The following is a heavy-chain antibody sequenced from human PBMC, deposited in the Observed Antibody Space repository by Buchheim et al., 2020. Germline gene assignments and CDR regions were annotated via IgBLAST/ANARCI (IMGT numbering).Heavy chain of an antibody. J-gene: IGHJ4*02. V-gene: IGHV4-34*01. Sequence: QVQLQQWGAGLLKPSETLSLTCAVYGGSFSGYYWSWIRQPPGKGLEWIGEINHSGSTNYNPSLKSRVTISVDTSHNQFSLKLSSVTAADTAVYYCARGAPLDSSSGMLNFDYWGQGTL. CDR1: GGSFSGYY. CDR2: INHSGST. D-gene: IGHD6-13*01. CDR3: ARGAPLDSSSGMLNFDY.